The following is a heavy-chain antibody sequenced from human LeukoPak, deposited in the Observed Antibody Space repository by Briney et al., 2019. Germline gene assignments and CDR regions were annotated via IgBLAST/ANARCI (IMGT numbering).Heavy chain of an antibody. J-gene: IGHJ4*02. CDR3: ATPDTPRALLYTAGWYYFDY. V-gene: IGHV3-23*01. Sequence: PGGSLRLSCAASGSTFSSFAMSWVRQVPGKGLEWVSTISASGETTYYADSVKGRFTVSRDNSKNKLFLQMNSLSAEDTAMYSCATPDTPRALLYTAGWYYFDYWGQGTLVTVSS. CDR1: GSTFSSFA. CDR2: ISASGETT. D-gene: IGHD6-19*01.